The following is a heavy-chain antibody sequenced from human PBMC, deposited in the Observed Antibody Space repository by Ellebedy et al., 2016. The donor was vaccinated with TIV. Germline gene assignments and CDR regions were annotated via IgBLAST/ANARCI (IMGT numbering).Heavy chain of an antibody. CDR2: ISWNRGSI. V-gene: IGHV3-9*01. D-gene: IGHD1-20*01. CDR1: GFTFDDYA. J-gene: IGHJ2*01. CDR3: AKERYNWNLHWYFDL. Sequence: SLKISXAASGFTFDDYAMHWVRQAPGKGLEWVSGISWNRGSIGYADSVKGRFTISRDNAKNSLYLQMNSLRAEDTALYYCAKERYNWNLHWYFDLWGRGTLVTVSS.